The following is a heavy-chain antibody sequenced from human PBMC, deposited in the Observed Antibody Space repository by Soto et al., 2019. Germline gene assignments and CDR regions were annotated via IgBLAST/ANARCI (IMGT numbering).Heavy chain of an antibody. D-gene: IGHD6-13*01. J-gene: IGHJ5*02. V-gene: IGHV4-4*02. CDR1: GDSINNSHW. CDR3: AREVNSSPARGPNWFDP. CDR2: PYHSGTT. Sequence: QVQLQESGPGLVQPSGTLSLTCAVSGDSINNSHWWSWVRQTPGKGLEWIGEPYHSGTTNYNPSLKTRVTISIDKSNNQFSLKMNSVSAADTAVYYCAREVNSSPARGPNWFDPWGQGTLVTVSS.